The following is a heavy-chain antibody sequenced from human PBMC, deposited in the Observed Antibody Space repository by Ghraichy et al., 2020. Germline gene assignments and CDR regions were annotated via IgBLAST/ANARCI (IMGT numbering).Heavy chain of an antibody. CDR2: IYYSGST. V-gene: IGHV4-39*01. J-gene: IGHJ6*02. CDR1: GGSISTSSYY. Sequence: NISLTCTVSGGSISTSSYYWGWIRQPPGKGLEWIGSIYYSGSTYYNPSLKSRVTISVDTSKNQFSLKLSSVTAADTAVYYCASGENQYYYGMDVWGQGTTVTVSS. D-gene: IGHD7-27*01. CDR3: ASGENQYYYGMDV.